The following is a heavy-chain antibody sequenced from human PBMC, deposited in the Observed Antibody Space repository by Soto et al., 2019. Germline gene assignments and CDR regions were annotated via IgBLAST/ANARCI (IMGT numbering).Heavy chain of an antibody. CDR2: VSGSNGNT. CDR3: ARDFYPLAYYFDP. J-gene: IGHJ4*02. V-gene: IGHV1-18*04. CDR1: GYTFINHG. Sequence: QVPLVQSEAEVKKPGASVKVSCEASGYTFINHGISWVRQAPGQGLEWMGWVSGSNGNTKYAQKFQGRVTMTTETSTSPAHMELRNLRSDDTAVSFCARDFYPLAYYFDPWGQGTLVTVSS.